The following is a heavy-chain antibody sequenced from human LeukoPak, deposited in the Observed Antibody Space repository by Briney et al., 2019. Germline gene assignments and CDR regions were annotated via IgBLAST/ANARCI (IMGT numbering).Heavy chain of an antibody. V-gene: IGHV3-66*01. CDR2: IYSGGST. CDR3: ARSGWYGAFDI. J-gene: IGHJ3*02. Sequence: PGGSLRLSCAASGFTVSSDYMSWVRQAPGKGLEWVSVIYSGGSTYYADSVKGRFTISRDNSENTLYLQMNSLRAEDTAVYYCARSGWYGAFDIWGQGTMVTVSS. D-gene: IGHD6-19*01. CDR1: GFTVSSDY.